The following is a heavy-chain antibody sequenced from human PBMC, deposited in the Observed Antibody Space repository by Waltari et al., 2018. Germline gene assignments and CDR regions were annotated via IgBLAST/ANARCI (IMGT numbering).Heavy chain of an antibody. CDR3: ARGAYGSGSYVYGMDV. J-gene: IGHJ6*02. D-gene: IGHD3-10*01. Sequence: EVQLVESGGGLVKPGGSLGLSCGASGFTFSSYSMKWARQAPGKGLEWVLSISRSSIYIYYVDSVKGRFTISRDNAKNSMNLQMNSLRADDTAVYYCARGAYGSGSYVYGMDVWGQGTTVTVSS. CDR2: ISRSSIYI. CDR1: GFTFSSYS. V-gene: IGHV3-21*01.